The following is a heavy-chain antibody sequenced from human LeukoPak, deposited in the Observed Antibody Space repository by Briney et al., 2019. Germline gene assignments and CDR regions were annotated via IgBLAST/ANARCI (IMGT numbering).Heavy chain of an antibody. J-gene: IGHJ6*02. CDR2: ISCSGGTT. V-gene: IGHV3-23*01. CDR1: GLTFSSYA. Sequence: PGGSLRLSCAASGLTFSSYAMSWVRQAPGTGLEWVSGISCSGGTTYYADSVKGRFTISRDNFKNTLYLQMNSLRAEDTAVYYCAKAGGSYCALGYYYYYGMDVWGQGTTVTVS. D-gene: IGHD1-26*01. CDR3: AKAGGSYCALGYYYYYGMDV.